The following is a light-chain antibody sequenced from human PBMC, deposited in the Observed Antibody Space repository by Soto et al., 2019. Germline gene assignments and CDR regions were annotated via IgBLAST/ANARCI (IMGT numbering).Light chain of an antibody. Sequence: EIVLTQSPGTLSLSPGERATLSCRASQSVSSSYLAWYQQKPGQAPRLLIYGASSRATGIPDRFSGSGSGTDFTLTSSRLEPEDFAVYSCQQYGSSPLTFGQGTRLEIK. CDR3: QQYGSSPLT. CDR1: QSVSSSY. V-gene: IGKV3-20*01. J-gene: IGKJ5*01. CDR2: GAS.